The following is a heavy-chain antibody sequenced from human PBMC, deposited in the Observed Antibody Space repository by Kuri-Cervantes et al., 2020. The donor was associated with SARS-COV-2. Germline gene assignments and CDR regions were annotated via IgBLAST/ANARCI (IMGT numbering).Heavy chain of an antibody. CDR2: IYYGGST. J-gene: IGHJ5*02. CDR3: ARPKTVGWFDP. Sequence: SGTLSLTCTVSGGSINNSSYYWGWIRQPPGKGLEWIGSIYYGGSTYYNPSLKTRVTISLDTAKNQFSLKLSSVTAADTAVYYCARPKTVGWFDPWGQGTLVTVSS. V-gene: IGHV4-39*01. CDR1: GGSINNSSYY.